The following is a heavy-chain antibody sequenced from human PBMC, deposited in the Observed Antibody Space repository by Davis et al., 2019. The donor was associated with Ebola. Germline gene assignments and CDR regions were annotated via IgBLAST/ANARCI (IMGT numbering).Heavy chain of an antibody. D-gene: IGHD3-16*01. CDR1: GGSFNGNY. CDR2: VDDGGRV. Sequence: MPSETLSLTCAVSGGSFNGNYWAWIRQSPGKGLECIGEVDDGGRVHYNPSLKSRVSISLDTSKNQFSLKVTSMTAADTAVYYCTSYDSWGQGAHVTVSS. J-gene: IGHJ4*02. CDR3: TSYDS. V-gene: IGHV4-34*01.